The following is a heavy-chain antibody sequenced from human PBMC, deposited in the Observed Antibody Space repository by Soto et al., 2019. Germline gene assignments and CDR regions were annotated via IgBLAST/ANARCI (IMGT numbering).Heavy chain of an antibody. Sequence: QVQLQESGPGLVKPSETLSLTCTVSGGSITSYYWSWIRQPPGKGLEWIGYIYFSGSANYNPSLKSRVTISVDTSKNQFSLKLSSVTAADTALYYCARRYSGYGDYWGQGTLVTVSS. V-gene: IGHV4-59*08. D-gene: IGHD5-12*01. CDR1: GGSITSYY. CDR2: IYFSGSA. J-gene: IGHJ4*02. CDR3: ARRYSGYGDY.